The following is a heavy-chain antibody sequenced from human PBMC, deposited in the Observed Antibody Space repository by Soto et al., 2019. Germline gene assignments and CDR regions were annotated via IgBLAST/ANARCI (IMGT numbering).Heavy chain of an antibody. Sequence: SETLSLTCTVSGGSISSGGYYWSWIRQHPGKGLEWIGYIYYSGSTYYNPSLKSRVTISVDTSKNQSSLKLSSVTAADTAVYYCARSGGGYCSSTSCYSDKFHYYYGIDVWGQGTTVTVSS. CDR3: ARSGGGYCSSTSCYSDKFHYYYGIDV. CDR1: GGSISSGGYY. J-gene: IGHJ6*02. D-gene: IGHD2-2*01. CDR2: IYYSGST. V-gene: IGHV4-31*03.